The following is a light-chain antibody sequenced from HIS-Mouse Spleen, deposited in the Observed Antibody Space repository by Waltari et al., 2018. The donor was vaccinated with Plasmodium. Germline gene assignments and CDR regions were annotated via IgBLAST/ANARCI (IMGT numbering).Light chain of an antibody. CDR2: QDS. J-gene: IGLJ2*01. V-gene: IGLV3-1*01. Sequence: SYELTQPPSVSVSPGPTASITCSGDKLGDKYACLYQQKPGQSPVLVIYQDSKRPSGIPERFSGSNSGNTATLTISGTQAMDEADYYCQAWDSSTVVFGGGTKLTVL. CDR1: KLGDKY. CDR3: QAWDSSTVV.